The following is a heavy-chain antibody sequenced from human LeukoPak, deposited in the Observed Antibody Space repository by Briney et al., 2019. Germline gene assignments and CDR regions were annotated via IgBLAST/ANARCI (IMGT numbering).Heavy chain of an antibody. Sequence: GGSLGLSCAVSGFTFSSNAMSWVRQAPGKGLEWVSAISGSDARTYYADSVKGRFTISRDNSKNTLYLQMSSLRAEDTAVYYCAKPLSGWYSFDYWGQGTLVTVSS. J-gene: IGHJ4*02. D-gene: IGHD6-19*01. CDR3: AKPLSGWYSFDY. CDR2: ISGSDART. V-gene: IGHV3-23*01. CDR1: GFTFSSNA.